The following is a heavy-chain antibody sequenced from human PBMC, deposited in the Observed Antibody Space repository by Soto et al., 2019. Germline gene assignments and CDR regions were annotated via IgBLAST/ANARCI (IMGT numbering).Heavy chain of an antibody. J-gene: IGHJ4*02. CDR3: ARERSGWPDY. Sequence: QVQLVQSGAEVKKPGASVKVSCKASGYTFTSYDINWVRQATGQGLEWMGWMNPNSGNTGYAQKFXXRVTMTRHTSISTAYIDLSSLRSEATAVYYCARERSGWPDYWGQGTLVTVSS. V-gene: IGHV1-8*01. CDR1: GYTFTSYD. D-gene: IGHD6-19*01. CDR2: MNPNSGNT.